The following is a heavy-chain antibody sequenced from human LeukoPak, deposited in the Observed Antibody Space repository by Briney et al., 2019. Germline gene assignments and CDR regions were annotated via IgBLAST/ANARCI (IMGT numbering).Heavy chain of an antibody. CDR3: AGERGYSYGYTPN. CDR1: GLTFSDYY. V-gene: IGHV3-11*04. Sequence: GGSLRLSCAASGLTFSDYYMSWIRQAPGKGLEWVSYISSSGSTIYYADSVKGRFTISRDNAKNSLYLQMNSLRAEDTAVYYCAGERGYSYGYTPNWGQGTLVTVSS. J-gene: IGHJ4*02. CDR2: ISSSGSTI. D-gene: IGHD5-18*01.